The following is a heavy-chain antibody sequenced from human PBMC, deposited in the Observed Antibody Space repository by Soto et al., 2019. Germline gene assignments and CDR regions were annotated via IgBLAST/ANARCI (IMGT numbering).Heavy chain of an antibody. CDR3: VRDVYSTHVGAFHI. J-gene: IGHJ3*02. D-gene: IGHD6-13*01. CDR2: IYSGGST. Sequence: GGSLRLSCAASGFTVSSNYMSWVRQAPGKGLEWVSVIYSGGSTYYADSVKGRFTISRDNSKNTLYLQMNSLRAEDTAVYYCVRDVYSTHVGAFHISGQGTIVTVS. CDR1: GFTVSSNY. V-gene: IGHV3-66*01.